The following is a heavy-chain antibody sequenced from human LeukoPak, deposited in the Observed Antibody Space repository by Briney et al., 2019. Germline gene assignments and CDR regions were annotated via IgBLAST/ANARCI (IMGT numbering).Heavy chain of an antibody. D-gene: IGHD3-10*01. J-gene: IGHJ4*02. CDR3: AKVGPKSYFASGSYCDY. V-gene: IGHV3-23*01. CDR1: GFTFSSYV. Sequence: GGSLRLSCVASGFTFSSYVMSWVRQAPGKGLEWVSVISGSGGSTYYADSVKGRFSVSRDTSKNTVYLQMNSLKAEDTATYYCAKVGPKSYFASGSYCDYWGQGTLVTVSS. CDR2: ISGSGGST.